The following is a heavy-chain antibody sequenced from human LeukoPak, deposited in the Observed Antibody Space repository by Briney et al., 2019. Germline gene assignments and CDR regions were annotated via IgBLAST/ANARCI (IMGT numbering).Heavy chain of an antibody. V-gene: IGHV4-39*01. D-gene: IGHD3-9*01. J-gene: IGHJ4*02. CDR3: ARRGTYYDILTGYVTNDY. Sequence: CTVCSGSVNSSGYDWGWIRQPPGKGLEWVGSIYYSGSTYYNPSLKSRVTISVDTSKNQFSLKLSSVTAADTAVYYCARRGTYYDILTGYVTNDYWGQGTLVTVSS. CDR1: SGSVNSSGYD. CDR2: IYYSGST.